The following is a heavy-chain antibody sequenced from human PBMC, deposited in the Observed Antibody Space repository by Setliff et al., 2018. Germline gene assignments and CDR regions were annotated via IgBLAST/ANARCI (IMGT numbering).Heavy chain of an antibody. Sequence: SETLSLTCIVSGGSIGHYYWNWIRQPPGKGLEWIGYVYTSGSTNSIPSLKSRVTISVDTSKNQFSLKLSSVTAADTAVYYCARHHAQYYSDSSGYFYEDWYFDLWGRGTLVTVSS. J-gene: IGHJ2*01. CDR2: VYTSGST. V-gene: IGHV4-59*08. D-gene: IGHD3-22*01. CDR1: GGSIGHYY. CDR3: ARHHAQYYSDSSGYFYEDWYFDL.